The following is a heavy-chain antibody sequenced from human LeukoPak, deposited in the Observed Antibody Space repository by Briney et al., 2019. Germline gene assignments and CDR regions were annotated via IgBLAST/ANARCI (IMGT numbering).Heavy chain of an antibody. V-gene: IGHV3-30*02. D-gene: IGHD4-17*01. J-gene: IGHJ4*02. Sequence: GGSLRLSCAASGFTFSSYGMHWVRQAPGKGLEWVAFIRYDGSNKYYADSVKGRFTISRDNSKNTPYLQMNSLRAEDTAAYYCTTYGYFDYWGQGTLVTVSS. CDR3: TTYGYFDY. CDR1: GFTFSSYG. CDR2: IRYDGSNK.